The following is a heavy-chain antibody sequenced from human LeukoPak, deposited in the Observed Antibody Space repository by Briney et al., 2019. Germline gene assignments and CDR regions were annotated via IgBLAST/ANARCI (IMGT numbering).Heavy chain of an antibody. CDR3: ARDRGVMGFDS. CDR1: GGSISNYY. Sequence: PSETLSLTCTVSGGSISNYYWSWIRQSPGKGLEWIGYIYYNGESNYNPSLKSRVTISVDTSKNQFALRLTSVTAADTAVYYCARDRGVMGFDSWGQGTLVTASS. V-gene: IGHV4-59*01. CDR2: IYYNGES. D-gene: IGHD3-10*01. J-gene: IGHJ4*02.